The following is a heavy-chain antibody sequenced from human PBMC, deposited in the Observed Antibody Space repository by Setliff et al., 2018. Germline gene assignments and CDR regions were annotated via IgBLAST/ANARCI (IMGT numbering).Heavy chain of an antibody. V-gene: IGHV1-18*01. CDR1: GYDFRGHG. CDR3: ARSSRSGYYHQRDSFDL. Sequence: ASVKVSCKVSGYDFRGHGINWVRQAPGQGPEWMGWISPYSGSASYAEKVQDRVTMAADTSTNTAYLEVRSLRSDDTAIYYCARSSRSGYYHQRDSFDLWGQGTRVTVSS. CDR2: ISPYSGSA. D-gene: IGHD5-12*01. J-gene: IGHJ3*01.